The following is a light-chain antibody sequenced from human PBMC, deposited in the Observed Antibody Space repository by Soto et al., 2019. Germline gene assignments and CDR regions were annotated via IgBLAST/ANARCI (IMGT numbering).Light chain of an antibody. CDR1: QNINSF. V-gene: IGKV1-39*01. CDR3: QQGYSTLT. CDR2: AAS. Sequence: DIQMTQSPSSLSASVGDTVTITCRASQNINSFLNWYQQKPGQAPNLLIYAASTLQSGVPSRFSGSGSGTHFTLTSSSLQPEDFATYYCQQGYSTLTFGGGTKVEIK. J-gene: IGKJ4*01.